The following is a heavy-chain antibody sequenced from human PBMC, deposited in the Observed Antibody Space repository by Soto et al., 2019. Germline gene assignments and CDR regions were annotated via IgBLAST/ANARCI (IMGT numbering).Heavy chain of an antibody. CDR2: IYATGTT. Sequence: SETLSLPCTVSGASISGFYWSWIRKSAGKGLEWIGRIYATGTTDYNPSLKSRVMMSVDTSKKQFSLKLRSVTAADTAVYYCVRDGTKTLRDWFDPWGQGISGTVSS. D-gene: IGHD1-1*01. CDR3: VRDGTKTLRDWFDP. J-gene: IGHJ5*02. CDR1: GASISGFY. V-gene: IGHV4-4*07.